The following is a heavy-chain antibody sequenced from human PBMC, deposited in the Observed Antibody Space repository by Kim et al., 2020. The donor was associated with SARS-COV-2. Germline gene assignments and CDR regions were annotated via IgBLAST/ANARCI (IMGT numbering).Heavy chain of an antibody. CDR3: ARGLRLRGAVGFDP. V-gene: IGHV1-3*01. J-gene: IGHJ5*02. Sequence: QTFQGKVTITRETSASTAYIELSSLRSEDTAVYYCARGLRLRGAVGFDPWGQGTLVTVSS. D-gene: IGHD6-19*01.